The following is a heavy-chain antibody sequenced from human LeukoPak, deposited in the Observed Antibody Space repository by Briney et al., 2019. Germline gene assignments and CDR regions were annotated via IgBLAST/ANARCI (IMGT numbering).Heavy chain of an antibody. CDR2: GHYTGSS. J-gene: IGHJ4*02. D-gene: IGHD3-22*01. CDR3: ARHDNRGYYSLHY. CDR1: GASISDYY. V-gene: IGHV4-59*08. Sequence: TSETLSLTCTVSGASISDYYWSWIRQPPGKGLEWIGFGHYTGSSNYNPSLKSRVTTSVDTSKRQFSLKLISVTAADTAVYYCARHDNRGYYSLHYWGQGALATVSS.